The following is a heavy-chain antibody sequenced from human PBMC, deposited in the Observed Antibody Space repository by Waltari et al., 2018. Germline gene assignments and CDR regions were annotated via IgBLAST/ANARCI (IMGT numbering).Heavy chain of an antibody. CDR1: GYKFTNYW. J-gene: IGHJ3*02. CDR2: LYPGDSDT. V-gene: IGHV5-51*01. D-gene: IGHD1-26*01. CDR3: ARPHSGSYVGAFDM. Sequence: EVQLVQSGAEVKKPGESLKISCKVSGYKFTNYWIGWVRQVPGKGLEWMGTLYPGDSDTRYSPSFQGLVTISVDKSTNTAYLQWSSLKASDTAMYYCARPHSGSYVGAFDMWGQGTKVTVSS.